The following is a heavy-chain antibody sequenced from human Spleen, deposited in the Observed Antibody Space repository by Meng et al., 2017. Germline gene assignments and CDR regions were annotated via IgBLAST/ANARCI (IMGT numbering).Heavy chain of an antibody. J-gene: IGHJ4*02. V-gene: IGHV3-30*01. D-gene: IGHD4-23*01. Sequence: SLNISCAASGFSFSSYAMQWVRQAPGKGLEWVAVITYDGSKKYYADSVKGRFTISRDSSKNTLYLQMNSMRTEDTAVYYCARGGERWATGVTDHWGQGTLVTVSS. CDR2: ITYDGSKK. CDR1: GFSFSSYA. CDR3: ARGGERWATGVTDH.